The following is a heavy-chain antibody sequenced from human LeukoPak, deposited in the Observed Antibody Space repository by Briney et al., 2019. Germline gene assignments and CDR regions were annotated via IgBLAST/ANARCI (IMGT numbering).Heavy chain of an antibody. CDR1: GGSISSYY. CDR2: IYYSGST. J-gene: IGHJ4*02. V-gene: IGHV4-59*01. CDR3: ARDRLGAFDY. D-gene: IGHD3-16*01. Sequence: SETLSLTCTVSGGSISSYYWSWIRQPPGKGLEWIGYIYYSGSTNYNPSLKSRVTITVDTSKNQFSLKLSSVTAADTAVYYCARDRLGAFDYWGQGTLVTVSS.